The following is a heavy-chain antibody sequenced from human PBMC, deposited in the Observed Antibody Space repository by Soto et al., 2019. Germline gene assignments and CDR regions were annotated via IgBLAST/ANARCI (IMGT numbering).Heavy chain of an antibody. D-gene: IGHD6-13*01. CDR3: ARMGKQQLTYFDY. CDR1: GGSITSHY. V-gene: IGHV4-59*08. CDR2: IHHSGST. J-gene: IGHJ4*02. Sequence: SETLSLTCSVSGGSITSHYCSWFRQPPGKGLEWIGYIHHSGSTSYNPSLKSRVTMSVDTSKNQFSLKVNSVTAADTALYYCARMGKQQLTYFDYWGQGTLVTVSS.